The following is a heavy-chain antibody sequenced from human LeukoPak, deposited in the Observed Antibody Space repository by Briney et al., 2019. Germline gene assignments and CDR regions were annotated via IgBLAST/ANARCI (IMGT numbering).Heavy chain of an antibody. CDR1: GYSFTRYW. J-gene: IGHJ4*02. Sequence: GESLKISCKGSGYSFTRYWIGWVRQMPGKGLEWMGIIYPGDSDTRYSPSFQGQVTISVDKSIRTAYLQWSSLEASDTAIYYCARKEERRPFDYWGQGTLVTVSS. CDR3: ARKEERRPFDY. CDR2: IYPGDSDT. V-gene: IGHV5-51*01. D-gene: IGHD1-1*01.